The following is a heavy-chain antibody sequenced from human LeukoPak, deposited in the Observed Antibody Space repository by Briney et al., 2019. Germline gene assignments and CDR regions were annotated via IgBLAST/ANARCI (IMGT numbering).Heavy chain of an antibody. CDR2: IRNSGSAT. D-gene: IGHD3-22*01. Sequence: GGSLRLSCTASGFTFSDYYMNWVRQAPGKGLEWISYIRNSGSATYYADSVEGRFTISRDNAKNSLYLQMNSLRPEDTAMYYCTRGAEVSGYPVFQHWGQGALVTVSS. CDR3: TRGAEVSGYPVFQH. V-gene: IGHV3-11*01. J-gene: IGHJ4*02. CDR1: GFTFSDYY.